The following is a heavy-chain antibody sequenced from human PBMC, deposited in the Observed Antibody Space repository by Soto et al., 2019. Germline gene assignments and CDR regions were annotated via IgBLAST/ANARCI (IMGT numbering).Heavy chain of an antibody. D-gene: IGHD1-26*01. CDR1: GASITYGGYS. Sequence: QLQLHESGSGLVKPSQTLSLTCTVSGASITYGGYSWSWIRQTPGKGLEWIGYINHLETTFYNPSFECRLSLSLDRAKNQFSLTLNSMSAADRAVYFCARGGGSDSFDYWGQGILVTVSS. CDR3: ARGGGSDSFDY. J-gene: IGHJ4*02. V-gene: IGHV4-30-2*01. CDR2: INHLETT.